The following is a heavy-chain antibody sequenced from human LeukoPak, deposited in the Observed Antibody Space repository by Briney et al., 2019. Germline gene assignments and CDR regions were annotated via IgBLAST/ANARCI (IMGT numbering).Heavy chain of an antibody. Sequence: GGSLRLSCAASGFTFNDYYMSWIRQAPGKGLEWVSYISSNCSTIYYADSVKGRFTISRDNSKNTLYLQMNSLRAEDTAVYYCARVRGYSGYGLSAFDIWGQGTMVTVSS. D-gene: IGHD5-12*01. CDR1: GFTFNDYY. J-gene: IGHJ3*02. CDR2: ISSNCSTI. V-gene: IGHV3-11*04. CDR3: ARVRGYSGYGLSAFDI.